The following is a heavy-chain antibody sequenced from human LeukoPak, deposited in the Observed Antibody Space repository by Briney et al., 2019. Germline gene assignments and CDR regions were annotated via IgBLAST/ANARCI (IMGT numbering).Heavy chain of an antibody. J-gene: IGHJ6*02. CDR1: GFTFSDYY. D-gene: IGHD7-27*01. CDR2: ISSSGSTI. CDR3: ARVGETTGDFYYYYYGMDV. V-gene: IGHV3-11*01. Sequence: GGSLRLSCAASGFTFSDYYMSWIRQAPGKGLEWVSYISSSGSTIYYADSVKGRFTISRDNAKNSLYLQMNSLRAEDTAVYYCARVGETTGDFYYYYYGMDVWGQGTTVTVSS.